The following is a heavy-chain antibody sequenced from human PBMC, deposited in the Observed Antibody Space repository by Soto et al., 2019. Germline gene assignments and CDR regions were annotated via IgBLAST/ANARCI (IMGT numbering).Heavy chain of an antibody. Sequence: GGSLRLSCAASGFTFSSFAMSWVRQAPGKGLEWVSGISGGGGSTYYADSVKGRFSISRDNSKNTLYLQMNSLRAEDTAVYYCAKDLNDYVWGSYRFTGFFDYWGQGALVTVSS. J-gene: IGHJ4*02. V-gene: IGHV3-23*01. CDR2: ISGGGGST. CDR3: AKDLNDYVWGSYRFTGFFDY. CDR1: GFTFSSFA. D-gene: IGHD3-16*02.